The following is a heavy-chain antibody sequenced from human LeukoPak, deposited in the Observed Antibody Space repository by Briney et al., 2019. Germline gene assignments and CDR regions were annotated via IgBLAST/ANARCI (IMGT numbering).Heavy chain of an antibody. D-gene: IGHD2-2*02. CDR1: GGTFSSYA. Sequence: GASVKVSCKASGGTFSSYAISWVRQAPGQGLEWMGRIIPILGIANYAQKFQGRVTITADKSTSTAYMELSSLRSEDTAVYYCARGYCSSTNCYTATAWFDPWGQGTLVTVSS. J-gene: IGHJ5*02. V-gene: IGHV1-69*04. CDR3: ARGYCSSTNCYTATAWFDP. CDR2: IIPILGIA.